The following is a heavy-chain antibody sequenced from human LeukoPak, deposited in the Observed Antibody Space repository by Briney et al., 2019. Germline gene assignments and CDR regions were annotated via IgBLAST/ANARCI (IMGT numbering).Heavy chain of an antibody. CDR2: INTNTGNP. V-gene: IGHV7-4-1*02. CDR1: GYTFTNYA. J-gene: IGHJ6*02. Sequence: ASVKVSCKASGYTFTNYAMNWVRQAPGQGLEWMGWINTNTGNPTYAQGFTGRFVFSLDTSVSTAFLQISSLKPDDTAVYYCARGPGTYYYYGLDVWGQGTTVTVSS. CDR3: ARGPGTYYYYGLDV.